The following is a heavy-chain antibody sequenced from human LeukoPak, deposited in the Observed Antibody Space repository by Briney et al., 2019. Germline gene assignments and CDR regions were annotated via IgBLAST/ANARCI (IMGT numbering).Heavy chain of an antibody. CDR1: GFTISNYW. V-gene: IGHV3-74*03. D-gene: IGHD5-12*01. J-gene: IGHJ5*02. Sequence: PGGSLRLSCVGSGFTISNYWMHWVRQAPGTGLVWVPRIHPDGSITTYADSVKGRFTISRDNAKNTLYLQMNSLRAEDTAVYYCAPQQTYSPYNWFDPWGQGTLATVSS. CDR2: IHPDGSIT. CDR3: APQQTYSPYNWFDP.